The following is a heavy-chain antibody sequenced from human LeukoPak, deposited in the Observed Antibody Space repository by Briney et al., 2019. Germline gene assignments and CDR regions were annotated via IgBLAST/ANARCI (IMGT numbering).Heavy chain of an antibody. V-gene: IGHV3-74*01. Sequence: GGSLRLSCAASGFTFSTYWMHWVRQTAGKRLVCVSEINGDGSDIRYAGSVKGRFTISRDNAKNTLYLQMNSLRAEDTAVYFCARDAGPSIDHWGHGTLVTVSP. CDR3: ARDAGPSIDH. CDR1: GFTFSTYW. D-gene: IGHD5/OR15-5a*01. J-gene: IGHJ4*01. CDR2: INGDGSDI.